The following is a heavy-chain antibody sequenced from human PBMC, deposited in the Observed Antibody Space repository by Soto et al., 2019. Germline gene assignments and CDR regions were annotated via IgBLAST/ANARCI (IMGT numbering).Heavy chain of an antibody. CDR3: AKYEGITIFGVVINYYYYGMDV. D-gene: IGHD3-3*01. Sequence: GGSLRLSCAASGFTFSSYWMSWVRQAPGKGLEWVAYIKQDGSEKYYVDSVKGRFTISRDNAKNSLYLQMNSLRAEDTAVYYCAKYEGITIFGVVINYYYYGMDVWGQGTTVTVSS. CDR2: IKQDGSEK. V-gene: IGHV3-7*01. J-gene: IGHJ6*02. CDR1: GFTFSSYW.